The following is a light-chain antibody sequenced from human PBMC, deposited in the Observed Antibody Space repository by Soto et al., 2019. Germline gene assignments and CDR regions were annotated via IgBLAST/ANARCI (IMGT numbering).Light chain of an antibody. V-gene: IGLV1-40*01. CDR3: RYYTTISSYV. Sequence: QSVLTQPPSVSVAPGQRVTISCPGSSSNIGADNDVHWYQQLPGTAPKLLIYGVSNRPSGVPNRFSGSKSVNTASLTISGLQAEDEADYYCRYYTTISSYVFGAGNKVTVL. CDR2: GVS. CDR1: SSNIGADND. J-gene: IGLJ1*01.